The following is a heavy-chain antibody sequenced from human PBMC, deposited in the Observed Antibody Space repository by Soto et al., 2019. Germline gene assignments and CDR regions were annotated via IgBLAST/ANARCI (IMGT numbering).Heavy chain of an antibody. J-gene: IGHJ3*01. CDR2: IFANDDE. V-gene: IGHV2-26*01. D-gene: IGHD3-22*01. CDR3: SRLGDYYDNANDAFDL. CDR1: GFSLSNVRMG. Sequence: QVTLKESGPVLVKPTETLTLTCTVSGFSLSNVRMGVSWIRQRPGKALEWLAHIFANDDESYNTSLRTRLDVSRDTSKNQVVLARTNMDRVDTDAYYCSRLGDYYDNANDAFDLWGQGTWVTVCS.